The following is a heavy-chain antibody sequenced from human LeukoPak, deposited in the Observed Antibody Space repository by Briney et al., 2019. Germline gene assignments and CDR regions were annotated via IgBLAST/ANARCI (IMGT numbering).Heavy chain of an antibody. J-gene: IGHJ4*02. CDR1: GFTFSSYG. CDR3: AKEETTYYYDSSGYSPIPFDY. Sequence: GGSLRLSCAASGFTFSSYGMHWVRQAPGKGLEWVAVISYDGSNKYYADSVKGRFTISRDNSKNTLYLQMNSLRAEDTAVYYCAKEETTYYYDSSGYSPIPFDYWGQGTLVTVSS. V-gene: IGHV3-30*18. CDR2: ISYDGSNK. D-gene: IGHD3-22*01.